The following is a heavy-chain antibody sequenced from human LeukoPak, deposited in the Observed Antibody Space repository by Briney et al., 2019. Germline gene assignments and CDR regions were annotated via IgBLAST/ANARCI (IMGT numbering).Heavy chain of an antibody. J-gene: IGHJ4*02. D-gene: IGHD1-1*01. CDR2: ISSSSYI. CDR1: GFTFSSYS. Sequence: GGSLRLSCAASGFTFSSYSMNWVRQAPGKGLEWVSSISSSSYIYYADSVKGRFTISRDNAKNSLYLQMNSLRAEDTAVYYCARDTSTGTTSHWGQGTLVTVSS. CDR3: ARDTSTGTTSH. V-gene: IGHV3-21*01.